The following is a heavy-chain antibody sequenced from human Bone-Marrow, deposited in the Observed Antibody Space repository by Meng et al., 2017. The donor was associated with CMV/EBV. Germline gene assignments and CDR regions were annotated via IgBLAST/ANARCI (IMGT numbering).Heavy chain of an antibody. Sequence: ASVKVSCKASGYTFTSYGISRVRQAPGQGLEWMGWISAYNGNTNYAQKLQGRVTMTTDTSTSTAYMELRSLRSDDTAVYYCAREGYCSSTSCSFDYWGQGTLVTVSS. D-gene: IGHD2-2*01. V-gene: IGHV1-18*01. CDR2: ISAYNGNT. CDR1: GYTFTSYG. J-gene: IGHJ4*02. CDR3: AREGYCSSTSCSFDY.